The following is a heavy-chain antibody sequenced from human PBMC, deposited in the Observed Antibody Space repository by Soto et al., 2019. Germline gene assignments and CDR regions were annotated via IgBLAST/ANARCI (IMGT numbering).Heavy chain of an antibody. CDR1: GGSISSYY. J-gene: IGHJ4*02. CDR2: IYYSGST. D-gene: IGHD4-17*01. V-gene: IGHV4-59*01. Sequence: LSLTCTVSGGSISSYYWSWIRQPPGKGLEWIGYIYYSGSTNYNPSLKSRVTISVDTSKNQFSLKLSSVTAADTAVYYCARVPYGDYYFDYWGQGTLVTVSS. CDR3: ARVPYGDYYFDY.